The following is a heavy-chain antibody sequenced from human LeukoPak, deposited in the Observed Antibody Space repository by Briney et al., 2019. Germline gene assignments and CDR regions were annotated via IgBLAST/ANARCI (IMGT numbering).Heavy chain of an antibody. J-gene: IGHJ4*02. CDR3: AKDDTYYYDSSGYYEFDS. CDR1: GFTFSGYA. CDR2: IRGSGGNT. D-gene: IGHD3-22*01. Sequence: GGSLRLSCTASGFTFSGYAINWVRQAPGKGLEWVSAIRGSGGNTYYADSVKGRFTISRDNSKNTLYLQMNSLRAEDTAVYYCAKDDTYYYDSSGYYEFDSWGQGTLVTVSS. V-gene: IGHV3-23*01.